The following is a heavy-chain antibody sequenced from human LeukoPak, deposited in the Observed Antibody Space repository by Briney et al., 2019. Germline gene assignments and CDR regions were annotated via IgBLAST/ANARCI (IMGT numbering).Heavy chain of an antibody. D-gene: IGHD3-10*01. CDR1: GYSISSGYY. V-gene: IGHV4-38-2*01. J-gene: IGHJ4*02. Sequence: PSETLSLTCAVSGYSISSGYYWGWIRQPPGKGLEWIGSIYHSGSTYYNPSLKSRVTISVDTSKNRFSLKLSSVTAADTAVYYCARPFGFGDDYWGQGTLVTVSS. CDR2: IYHSGST. CDR3: ARPFGFGDDY.